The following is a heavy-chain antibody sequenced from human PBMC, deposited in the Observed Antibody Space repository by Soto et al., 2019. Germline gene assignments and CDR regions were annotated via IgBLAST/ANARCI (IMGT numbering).Heavy chain of an antibody. CDR1: GYTFTSYA. CDR3: ARASKGYCSSTSCRGGYWFDP. V-gene: IGHV1-3*01. J-gene: IGHJ5*02. Sequence: QVQLVQSGAEVKKPGASVKVSCKASGYTFTSYAMHWVRQAPGQRLEWMGWINAGNGNTKYSQKFQDRVTITRDTSASTDYMELSSLRSEYTAVYYCARASKGYCSSTSCRGGYWFDPWGQGTLVTVSS. D-gene: IGHD2-2*01. CDR2: INAGNGNT.